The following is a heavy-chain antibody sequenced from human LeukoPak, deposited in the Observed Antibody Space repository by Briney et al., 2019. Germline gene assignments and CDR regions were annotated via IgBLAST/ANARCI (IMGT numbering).Heavy chain of an antibody. V-gene: IGHV3-48*03. CDR2: IGSSGGNI. Sequence: GGSLRLSCEASGFTFSSYEMNWVRQAPGKGLEWVSYIGSSGGNIFYADSVKGRFTISRDNAKNSLYLQMNSLRAEDTAVYYCASAYYYDSSGYFLIDPWGQGTLVTVSS. CDR1: GFTFSSYE. CDR3: ASAYYYDSSGYFLIDP. J-gene: IGHJ5*02. D-gene: IGHD3-22*01.